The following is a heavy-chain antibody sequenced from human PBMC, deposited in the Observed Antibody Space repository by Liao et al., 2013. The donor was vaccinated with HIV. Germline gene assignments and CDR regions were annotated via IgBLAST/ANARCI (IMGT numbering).Heavy chain of an antibody. CDR1: GESFTDYY. Sequence: QVTLHQWGAGLLKPSETLSLTCAVYGESFTDYYWSWVRQPPGKGLEWIGEMNPSGTTDSNPSLKSRITMSVDSSTNQFSLKLSCMTAADTAVYYCARVRLFNPGLFGGTRFLPYFQYWSQGILVTVSS. CDR3: ARVRLFNPGLFGGTRFLPYFQY. J-gene: IGHJ1*01. CDR2: MNPSGTT. D-gene: IGHD3-10*02. V-gene: IGHV4-34*01.